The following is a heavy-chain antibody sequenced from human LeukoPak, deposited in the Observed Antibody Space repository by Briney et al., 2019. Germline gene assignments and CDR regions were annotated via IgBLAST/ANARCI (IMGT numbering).Heavy chain of an antibody. CDR3: ARDPAQSYYTDV. CDR2: INPKSRGT. V-gene: IGHV1-2*02. CDR1: GYSFTGYY. J-gene: IGHJ6*03. Sequence: AAVEVSCKASGYSFTGYYIHWVRQAPGQGLAWMGWINPKSRGTNYAQKFQGRVTMTRDTSISTAYMELSSLTSDDTAVYYCARDPAQSYYTDVWGIGPTVPV.